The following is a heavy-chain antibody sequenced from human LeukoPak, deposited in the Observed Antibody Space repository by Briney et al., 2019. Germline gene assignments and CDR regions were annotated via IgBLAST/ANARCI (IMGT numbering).Heavy chain of an antibody. D-gene: IGHD3-10*01. V-gene: IGHV1-69*10. Sequence: SVKVSCKASGYTFTSYGISWVRQAPGQGPEWMGGIIPILGTANYAQNFQGRVTITADISTSTAYMEVSSLRAEDTAVYFCVCVTLLRGVNGPFDYWGQGTLVTVSS. CDR2: IIPILGTA. J-gene: IGHJ4*02. CDR3: VCVTLLRGVNGPFDY. CDR1: GYTFTSYG.